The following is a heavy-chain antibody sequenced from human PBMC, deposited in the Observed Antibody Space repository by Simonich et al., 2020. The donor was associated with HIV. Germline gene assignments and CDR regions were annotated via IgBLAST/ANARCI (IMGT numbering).Heavy chain of an antibody. CDR3: AKDKGAYYGSGSPVY. Sequence: EVQLVESGGGLVQPGRSLRLSCAASVFTFDDYAMHWVRQAQGESLEWGSGRCGKSGSIGDADSVKGRFTISRDNAKNSLYLQMNSLRAEETALYYCAKDKGAYYGSGSPVYWGQGTLVTVSS. V-gene: IGHV3-9*01. J-gene: IGHJ4*02. D-gene: IGHD3-10*01. CDR1: VFTFDDYA. CDR2: RCGKSGSI.